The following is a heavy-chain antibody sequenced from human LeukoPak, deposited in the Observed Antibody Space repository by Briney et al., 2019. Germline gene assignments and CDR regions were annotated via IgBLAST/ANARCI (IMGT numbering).Heavy chain of an antibody. CDR2: ISSSSSYI. Sequence: PGGSLTLSCEASGFTFSSNSMNWVCRAPGKGLEFVSSISSSSSYIKYTDTVEGRFTISRDNAKNSLYLQMNSLRAEDTAVYYCARARSTSSWNGENWFDPWGQGTLVTASS. D-gene: IGHD6-13*01. V-gene: IGHV3-21*01. CDR3: ARARSTSSWNGENWFDP. J-gene: IGHJ5*02. CDR1: GFTFSSNS.